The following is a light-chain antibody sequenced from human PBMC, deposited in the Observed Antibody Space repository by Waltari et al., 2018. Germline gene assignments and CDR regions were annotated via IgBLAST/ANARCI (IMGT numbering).Light chain of an antibody. J-gene: IGLJ1*01. V-gene: IGLV2-14*03. CDR1: KSDIGDYDF. Sequence: QSALTQPASVSGSPGQSITISCTGTKSDIGDYDFVSWYQQHPDRAPQLVIYDVTDRPSGVSSRFSGSKSGHTASLTISRLQAEDEADYYCSSFSGSSTPYLFGTGTRVTVL. CDR2: DVT. CDR3: SSFSGSSTPYL.